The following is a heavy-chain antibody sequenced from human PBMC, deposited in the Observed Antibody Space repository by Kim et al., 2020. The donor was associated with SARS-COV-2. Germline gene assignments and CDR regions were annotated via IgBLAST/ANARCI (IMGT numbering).Heavy chain of an antibody. D-gene: IGHD1-26*01. Sequence: SETLSLTCTVSGGSISSYYWSWIRQPPGKGLEWIGYIYYSGSTNYNPSLKSRVTISVDTSKNQFSLKLSSVTAADTAVYYCARSRSEEWELLGAFDIWGQGTMVTVSS. CDR2: IYYSGST. CDR1: GGSISSYY. J-gene: IGHJ3*02. V-gene: IGHV4-59*13. CDR3: ARSRSEEWELLGAFDI.